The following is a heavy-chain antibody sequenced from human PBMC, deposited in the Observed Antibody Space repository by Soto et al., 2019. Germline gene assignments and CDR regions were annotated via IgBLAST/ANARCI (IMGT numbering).Heavy chain of an antibody. D-gene: IGHD2-21*02. J-gene: IGHJ6*02. CDR2: IIPIFGTA. V-gene: IGHV1-69*13. CDR1: GGTFSSYA. CDR3: AREHMVVVTAIHFYYGMDV. Sequence: ASVKVSCKASGGTFSSYAISWVRQAPGQGLEWMGGIIPIFGTANYAQKFQGRVTITADESTSTAYMELSSLRSEDTAVYYCAREHMVVVTAIHFYYGMDVWGQGTTVTVSS.